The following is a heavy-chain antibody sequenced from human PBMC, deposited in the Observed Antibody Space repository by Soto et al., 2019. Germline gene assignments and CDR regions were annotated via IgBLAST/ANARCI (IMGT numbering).Heavy chain of an antibody. CDR3: AGNGGGGRGELELGGYFDY. V-gene: IGHV1-18*01. J-gene: IGHJ4*02. Sequence: QVQLVQSGAEVKKPGASVKVSCKASGYTFTSYGISWVRQAPGQGLEWMGWISAYNGNTNYAQKLQGRVTMTTDTSKGTAYVEGRSVRSDDAAVYYWAGNGGGGRGELELGGYFDYWGQGTLVTVSS. CDR2: ISAYNGNT. D-gene: IGHD1-7*01. CDR1: GYTFTSYG.